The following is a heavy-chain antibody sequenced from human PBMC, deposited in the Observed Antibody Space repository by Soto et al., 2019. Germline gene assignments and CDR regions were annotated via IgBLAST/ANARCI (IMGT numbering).Heavy chain of an antibody. Sequence: ASVKVSCKASGYTFTGYYMHWVRQAPGQGLEWMGIINPSGGSTSYAQKFQGRVTMTRDTSTSTVYMERSSLRSEDTAVYYCARDQGYSSPRSYGMDVWGQGTTVTVSS. D-gene: IGHD6-13*01. CDR2: INPSGGST. CDR1: GYTFTGYY. CDR3: ARDQGYSSPRSYGMDV. J-gene: IGHJ6*02. V-gene: IGHV1-46*01.